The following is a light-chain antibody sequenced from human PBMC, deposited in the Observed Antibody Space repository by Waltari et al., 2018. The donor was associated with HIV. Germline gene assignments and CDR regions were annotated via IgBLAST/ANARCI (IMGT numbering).Light chain of an antibody. CDR1: SGHSSYA. J-gene: IGLJ3*02. CDR3: QTWGTGIQV. Sequence: QLVLTQSPSASASLGESVKLTCTLSSGHSSYAIAWHQQQPEKGPRYLMKVNSDGSHSKGDGIPKRFSGSSSGAGRYLTISSLQSEDEADYYCQTWGTGIQVFGGGTKLTVL. CDR2: VNSDGSH. V-gene: IGLV4-69*01.